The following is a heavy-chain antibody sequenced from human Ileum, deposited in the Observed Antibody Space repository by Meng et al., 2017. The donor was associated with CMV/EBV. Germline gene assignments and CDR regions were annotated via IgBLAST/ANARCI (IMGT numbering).Heavy chain of an antibody. V-gene: IGHV1-2*02. D-gene: IGHD3-16*01. CDR1: GYTFTGYY. CDR3: ARCRIGGEIHENVDY. Sequence: ASVKVSCKASGYTFTGYYMHWVRQAPGQGLEWMGWINPNSGGTNYAQKFQGRVTMTRDTSSSTAYMELSRLRADDTAVYYWARCRIGGEIHENVDYWGQGTLVTVSS. J-gene: IGHJ4*02. CDR2: INPNSGGT.